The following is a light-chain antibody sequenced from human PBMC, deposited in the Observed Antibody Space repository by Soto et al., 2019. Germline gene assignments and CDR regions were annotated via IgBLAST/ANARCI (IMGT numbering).Light chain of an antibody. Sequence: TEPPSWSAAPGQKVTIFCSGTISNIGNNYVSWYQQLPGTAPKLLIYDNNKRPSGIPDRFSGSKSGTSATLGITGLQTGDEADYYCGTWDSSLSVHVYRTGTKVTVL. J-gene: IGLJ1*01. V-gene: IGLV1-51*01. CDR1: ISNIGNNY. CDR3: GTWDSSLSVHV. CDR2: DNN.